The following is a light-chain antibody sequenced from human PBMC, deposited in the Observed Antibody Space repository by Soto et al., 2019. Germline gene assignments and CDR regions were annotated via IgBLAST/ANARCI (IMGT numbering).Light chain of an antibody. CDR1: QSVSSSY. CDR2: GAS. V-gene: IGKV3-20*01. CDR3: QQYGSSPFT. J-gene: IGKJ3*01. Sequence: EIVLTQSPGTLSLSPGERATLSCRASQSVSSSYLAWYQKKPGQAPRLLIYGASSRATGIPDRFSGSGSGTDFTLTISRLEPEDFAVYYYQQYGSSPFTFGPGTKVDIK.